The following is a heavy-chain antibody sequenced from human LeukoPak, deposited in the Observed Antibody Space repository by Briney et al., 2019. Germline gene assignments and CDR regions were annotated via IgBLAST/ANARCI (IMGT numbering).Heavy chain of an antibody. CDR2: INPNSGGT. CDR1: GYTFTGYY. J-gene: IGHJ6*03. Sequence: GASVTVSCKASGYTFTGYYMHWVRQAPGQGLEWMGWINPNSGGTNYAQKFQGRVTMTRDTSISTAYIELSRLRSDDTAVYYCARDPRGYCTNGVCYSTYYYYYYMDVWGKGTTVTVSS. D-gene: IGHD2-8*01. V-gene: IGHV1-2*02. CDR3: ARDPRGYCTNGVCYSTYYYYYYMDV.